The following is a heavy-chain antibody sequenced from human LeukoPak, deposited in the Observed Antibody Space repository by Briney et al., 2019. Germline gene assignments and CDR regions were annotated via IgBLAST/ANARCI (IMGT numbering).Heavy chain of an antibody. J-gene: IGHJ6*02. CDR1: GYTLTELS. CDR2: FDPEDGET. CDR3: AARKLERRAYYYYGMDV. D-gene: IGHD1-1*01. V-gene: IGHV1-24*01. Sequence: ASVKVSCKVSGYTLTELSMHWVRQAPGKGLEWMGGFDPEDGETIYAQKFQGRVTMTEDTSTDTAYMELSSPRSEDTAVYYCAARKLERRAYYYYGMDVWGQGTTVTVSS.